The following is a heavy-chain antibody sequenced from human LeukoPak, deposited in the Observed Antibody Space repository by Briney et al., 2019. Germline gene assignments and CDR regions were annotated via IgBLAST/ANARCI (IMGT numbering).Heavy chain of an antibody. CDR1: GYTFTGYY. J-gene: IGHJ2*01. D-gene: IGHD6-6*01. Sequence: GASVKVSCKASGYTFTGYYMHWVRQAPGQGLEWMGWINPNSGGTNYAQKFQGRVTMTRDTSISTAYMELSRLRSDDTAVYYCARRRSAWGPSSSSFDLWGRGTLVTVSS. CDR3: ARRRSAWGPSSSSFDL. CDR2: INPNSGGT. V-gene: IGHV1-2*02.